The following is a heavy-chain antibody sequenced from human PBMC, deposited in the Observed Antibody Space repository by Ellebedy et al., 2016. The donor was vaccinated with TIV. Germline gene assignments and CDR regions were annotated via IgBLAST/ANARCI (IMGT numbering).Heavy chain of an antibody. CDR1: GFTFSTYW. J-gene: IGHJ4*02. CDR2: INQDGREK. CDR3: TRSLDY. V-gene: IGHV3-7*01. Sequence: GGSLRLSXAASGFTFSTYWMDWARQVPGKGLEWVANINQDGREKYYVDSVKGRFTISRDNAKNSLYLQMTSLTAEDTAVYYCTRSLDYWGQGTLVTVSS.